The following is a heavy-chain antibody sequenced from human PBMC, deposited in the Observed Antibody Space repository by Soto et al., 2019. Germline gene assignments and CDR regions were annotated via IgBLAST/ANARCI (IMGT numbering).Heavy chain of an antibody. J-gene: IGHJ4*02. Sequence: SETLSLTCTVSGGSISSGGYYWSWIRQHPGKGLGWIGYIYYSGSTYYNPTLRSRVTISVDTSKNQFSLKLSSVTAADTAVYYCARDGNSYGYSYWGQGTLVTVS. CDR1: GGSISSGGYY. CDR2: IYYSGST. D-gene: IGHD5-18*01. CDR3: ARDGNSYGYSY. V-gene: IGHV4-31*03.